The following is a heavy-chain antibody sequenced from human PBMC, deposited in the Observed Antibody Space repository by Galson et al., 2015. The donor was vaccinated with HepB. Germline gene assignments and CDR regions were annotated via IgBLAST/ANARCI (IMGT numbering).Heavy chain of an antibody. CDR2: TYYRSKWYN. J-gene: IGHJ5*02. Sequence: ISGDSVSSNSAAWNWIRQSPSRGLERLGRTYYRSKWYNDYAVSVKSRITINPDTSKNQFSLQLNSVTPEDTAVYYCARASLYGDYSNWFDPWGQGTLVTVSS. D-gene: IGHD4-17*01. V-gene: IGHV6-1*01. CDR1: GDSVSSNSAA. CDR3: ARASLYGDYSNWFDP.